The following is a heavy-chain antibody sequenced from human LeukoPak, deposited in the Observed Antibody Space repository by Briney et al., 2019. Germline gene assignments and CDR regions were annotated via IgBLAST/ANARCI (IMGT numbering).Heavy chain of an antibody. CDR2: IYHSGST. Sequence: SETLSLTCSVSGYSISSGYYWGWIRQPPGKGLEWIGSIYHSGSTYYNPSLKSRVTISVDTSKNQFSLKLNSVTAADSAVYYCARTGYSSGWYYPYWGQGTLVTVSS. CDR1: GYSISSGYY. CDR3: ARTGYSSGWYYPY. D-gene: IGHD6-19*01. V-gene: IGHV4-38-2*02. J-gene: IGHJ4*02.